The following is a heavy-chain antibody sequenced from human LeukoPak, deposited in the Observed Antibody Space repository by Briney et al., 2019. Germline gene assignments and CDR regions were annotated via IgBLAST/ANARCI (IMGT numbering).Heavy chain of an antibody. J-gene: IGHJ1*01. V-gene: IGHV3-23*01. CDR2: ITGSGGNT. Sequence: GGSLRLSCAASGFTFSSYAMSWVRQAPGKGLEWVSGITGSGGNTYYADSVKGRFTISRDNSKDTLYLQMNSLRAVDTAVYYCAKFKDLRYFLNWGQGTLVTVSS. D-gene: IGHD2-15*01. CDR1: GFTFSSYA. CDR3: AKFKDLRYFLN.